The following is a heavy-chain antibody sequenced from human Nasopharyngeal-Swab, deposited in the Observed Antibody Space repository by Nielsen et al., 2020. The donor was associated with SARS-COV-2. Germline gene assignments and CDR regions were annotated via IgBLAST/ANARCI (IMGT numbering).Heavy chain of an antibody. D-gene: IGHD7-27*01. J-gene: IGHJ6*02. CDR2: ISRDSGSI. V-gene: IGHV3-9*01. Sequence: GGSLRLSCEGSGLSIDEYAMYWVRQAPGKGQEWVSGISRDSGSIDYVDSVKGRFTISRDNAKNSLYLQMNSLRPEDTALYYCAKDWRTGRSLGLFGMDVWGQGTTVIVSS. CDR1: GLSIDEYA. CDR3: AKDWRTGRSLGLFGMDV.